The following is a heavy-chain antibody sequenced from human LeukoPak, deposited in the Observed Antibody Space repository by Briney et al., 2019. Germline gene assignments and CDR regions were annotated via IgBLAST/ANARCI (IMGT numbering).Heavy chain of an antibody. CDR1: GFTFSSYA. J-gene: IGHJ4*02. CDR3: ARDTRGLLEWLLYY. CDR2: ISYDGSNK. Sequence: PGGSLRLSCAASGFTFSSYAMHWVRQAPGKGLEWVAVISYDGSNKYYADSVKGRFTISRDNSKNTLYLQMNSLRAEDTAVYYCARDTRGLLEWLLYYWGQGTLVTVSS. V-gene: IGHV3-30-3*01. D-gene: IGHD3-3*01.